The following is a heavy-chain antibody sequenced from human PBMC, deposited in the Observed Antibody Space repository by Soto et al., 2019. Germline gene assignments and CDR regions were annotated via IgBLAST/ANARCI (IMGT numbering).Heavy chain of an antibody. D-gene: IGHD3-10*01. CDR3: ARSVRSGSFPYYYYAMDV. CDR1: VFTSSNYC. J-gene: IGHJ6*02. V-gene: IGHV3-74*01. CDR2: IKSDGSST. Sequence: EVQLVESGGGLVQPGGSLRLSCAASVFTSSNYCMHWVRQAPGKGLVCVSRIKSDGSSTSYADSVKGRFTISRDNAKNTLDLQMHGLRAEDMAVYYCARSVRSGSFPYYYYAMDVWGQGTTVTVSS.